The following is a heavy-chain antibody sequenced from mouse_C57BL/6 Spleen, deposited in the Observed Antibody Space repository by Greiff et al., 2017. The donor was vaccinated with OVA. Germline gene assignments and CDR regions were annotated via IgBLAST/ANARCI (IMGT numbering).Heavy chain of an antibody. Sequence: VQLQQPGAELVKPGASVKMSCKASGYTFTSYWITWVKQRPGQGLEWIGDIYPGSGSTNYHEKFKSKATLTVDTSSSTAYMQLSSLTSEDSAVYYCARLNYGSSYAMDYWGQGTSVTVSS. J-gene: IGHJ4*01. CDR2: IYPGSGST. D-gene: IGHD1-1*01. CDR1: GYTFTSYW. V-gene: IGHV1-55*01. CDR3: ARLNYGSSYAMDY.